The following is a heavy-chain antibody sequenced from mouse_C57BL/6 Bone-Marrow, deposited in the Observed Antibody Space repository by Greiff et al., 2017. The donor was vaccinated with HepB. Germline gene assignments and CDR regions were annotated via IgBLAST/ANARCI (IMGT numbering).Heavy chain of an antibody. J-gene: IGHJ3*01. Sequence: EVQGVESGGGLVQPKGSLKLSCAASGFSFNTYAMNWVRQAPGKGLEWVARIRSKSNNDATYYADSVKDRFTISRDDSESMLYLQMNNLKTEDTAMYYCVRHWPAWFAYWGQGTLVTVSA. CDR2: IRSKSNNDAT. CDR1: GFSFNTYA. CDR3: VRHWPAWFAY. V-gene: IGHV10-1*01.